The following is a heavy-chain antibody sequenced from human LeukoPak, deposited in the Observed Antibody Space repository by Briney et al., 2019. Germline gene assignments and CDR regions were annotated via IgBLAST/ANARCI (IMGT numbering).Heavy chain of an antibody. CDR2: IYRGNT. J-gene: IGHJ4*02. Sequence: PSETLSLTCTVSGGSISSGSYYWSWIRQPPGKGLDWIGYIYRGNTKYNPSLKSRVTISMDTSQNKISLKLISGTAADTAVYYCAAHAAISAAGTAPFDNWGQGMLVTVSS. CDR3: AAHAAISAAGTAPFDN. CDR1: GGSISSGSYY. V-gene: IGHV4-61*01. D-gene: IGHD6-13*01.